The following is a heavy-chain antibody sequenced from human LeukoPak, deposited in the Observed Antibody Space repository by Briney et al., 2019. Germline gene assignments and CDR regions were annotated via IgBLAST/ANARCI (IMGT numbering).Heavy chain of an antibody. D-gene: IGHD4-17*01. J-gene: IGHJ3*02. CDR1: GGSFSGYY. CDR3: ARAPRQYGDYPDAFDI. V-gene: IGHV4-34*01. CDR2: INHSGST. Sequence: PSETLSLTCAVYGGSFSGYYWSWIRQPPGKGLEWIGEINHSGSTNYNPSLKSRVTISVDTSKNQFSLELSSVTAADTAVYYCARAPRQYGDYPDAFDIWGQGTMVTVSS.